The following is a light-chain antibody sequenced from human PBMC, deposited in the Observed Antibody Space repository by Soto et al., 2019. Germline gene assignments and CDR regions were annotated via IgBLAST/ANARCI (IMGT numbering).Light chain of an antibody. V-gene: IGLV1-40*01. CDR1: SSNLGAGYD. J-gene: IGLJ1*01. CDR2: LGD. CDR3: AAWDDNLNAYV. Sequence: QSVLTQPPSVSGAPGQRVTIPCTGNSSNLGAGYDVHWYQQLPGTAPKLLIYLGDQRASGVSDRFSGSKSGTSASLAINGLRSDDEADYYCAAWDDNLNAYVFGSGTKLTVL.